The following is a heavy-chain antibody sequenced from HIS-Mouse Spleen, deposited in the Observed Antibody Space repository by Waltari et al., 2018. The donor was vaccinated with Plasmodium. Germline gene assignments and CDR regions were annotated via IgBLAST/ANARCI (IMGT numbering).Heavy chain of an antibody. CDR1: GGSISSSSYY. Sequence: QLQLQESGPGLVKPSETLSLTCTVSGGSISSSSYYWGWIRQPPGKGLEWIGSIYYSGSTSYNPSLKSRVTISVDTSKNQFSRKLSSVTAADTAVYYCARLPRVEEVTTPFYYYYYGMDVWGQGTTVTVSS. V-gene: IGHV4-39*01. D-gene: IGHD4-4*01. CDR2: IYYSGST. CDR3: ARLPRVEEVTTPFYYYYYGMDV. J-gene: IGHJ6*02.